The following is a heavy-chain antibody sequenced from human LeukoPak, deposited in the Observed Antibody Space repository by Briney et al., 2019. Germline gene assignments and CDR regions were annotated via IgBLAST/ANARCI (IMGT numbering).Heavy chain of an antibody. CDR3: ARTEQLGFDY. CDR2: IITITSYI. V-gene: IGHV3-21*01. Sequence: SSIITITSYIYYPASVKCRLTIYRENDKNSLYLQMNSLRAEDTAVYYCARTEQLGFDYWGQGTLVTVSS. D-gene: IGHD6-13*01. J-gene: IGHJ4*02.